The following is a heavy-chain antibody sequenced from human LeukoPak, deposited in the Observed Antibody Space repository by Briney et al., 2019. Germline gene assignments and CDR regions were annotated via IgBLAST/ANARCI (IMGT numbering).Heavy chain of an antibody. D-gene: IGHD3-10*01. Sequence: GGSLTLSCAASGSTFSSYSMNWVRQAPGKGLEWVSSINSSSSYIYYADSVKGRFTISRDNAKNSLYLQMNSLRAEDTAVYYCASITMVSGDYWGQGTLVTVSS. CDR1: GSTFSSYS. J-gene: IGHJ4*02. CDR3: ASITMVSGDY. V-gene: IGHV3-21*01. CDR2: INSSSSYI.